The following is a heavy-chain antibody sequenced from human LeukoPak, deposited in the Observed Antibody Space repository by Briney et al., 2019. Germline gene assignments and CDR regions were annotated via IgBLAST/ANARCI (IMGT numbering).Heavy chain of an antibody. J-gene: IGHJ2*01. CDR1: GGSISSGVYY. CDR2: IYYSGST. CDR3: ARSPFSPARRYFDL. V-gene: IGHV4-30-4*08. D-gene: IGHD3-3*01. Sequence: SETLSLTCTVSGGSISSGVYYWGWIRQPPGKGLEWIGYIYYSGSTYYNPSLKSRVTISVDTSKNQFSLKLSSVTAADTAVYYCARSPFSPARRYFDLWGRGTLVTVSS.